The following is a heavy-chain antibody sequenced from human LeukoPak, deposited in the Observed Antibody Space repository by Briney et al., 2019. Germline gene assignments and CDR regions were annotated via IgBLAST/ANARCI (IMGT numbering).Heavy chain of an antibody. Sequence: PGRSLRVSCAASGFTLSRYAMHWVRQAPGKGLEWVALLSYDGSNKDYADSVRGRFTISRDNAKNSLYLQMNSLRAEDTAVYYCARDGRYYGSGGKASDYWGQGTLVTVSS. J-gene: IGHJ4*02. CDR2: LSYDGSNK. D-gene: IGHD3-10*01. CDR3: ARDGRYYGSGGKASDY. V-gene: IGHV3-30-3*01. CDR1: GFTLSRYA.